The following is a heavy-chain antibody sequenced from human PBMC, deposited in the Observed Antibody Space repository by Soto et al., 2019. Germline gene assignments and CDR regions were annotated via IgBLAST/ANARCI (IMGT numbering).Heavy chain of an antibody. CDR2: INPNSGGT. V-gene: IGHV1-2*04. CDR1: GYTFTGHY. Sequence: ASVKVSCKASGYTFTGHYMHWVRQAPGQGLEWMGWINPNSGGTNYAQKFQGWVTMTRDTSISTAYMELSRLRSDDTAVYYCARAGVSRARGEGYSYGAYYYYGMDVWGQGTTVTVSS. CDR3: ARAGVSRARGEGYSYGAYYYYGMDV. D-gene: IGHD5-18*01. J-gene: IGHJ6*02.